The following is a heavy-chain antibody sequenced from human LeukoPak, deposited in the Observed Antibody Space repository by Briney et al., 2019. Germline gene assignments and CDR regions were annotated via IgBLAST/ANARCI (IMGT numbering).Heavy chain of an antibody. J-gene: IGHJ4*02. D-gene: IGHD3-10*01. V-gene: IGHV1-18*04. CDR3: ARDKGILLWFGELSNFDY. CDR1: GYTFTSYG. Sequence: ASVKVSCKASGYTFTSYGISWVRQAPGQGLEWMGWISAYNGNTNYAQKLQGRVTMTTGTSTSTAYMELRSLRSDDTAVYYCARDKGILLWFGELSNFDYWGQGTLVTVSS. CDR2: ISAYNGNT.